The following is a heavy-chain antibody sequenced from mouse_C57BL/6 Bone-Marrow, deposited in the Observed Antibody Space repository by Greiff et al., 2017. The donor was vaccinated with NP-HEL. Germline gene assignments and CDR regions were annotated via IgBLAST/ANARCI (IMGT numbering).Heavy chain of an antibody. V-gene: IGHV1-59*01. D-gene: IGHD6-1*01. CDR3: ATSPDS. J-gene: IGHJ2*01. CDR1: GYTFTSYW. CDR2: IDPSDSYT. Sequence: QVQLQQPGAELVRPGTSVKLSCKASGYTFTSYWMHWVKQRPGQGLEWIGVIDPSDSYTNYNQKFKGKATLTVDTSSSTAYMQHSSLTSEDSAVYYCATSPDSWGQGTTLTVSS.